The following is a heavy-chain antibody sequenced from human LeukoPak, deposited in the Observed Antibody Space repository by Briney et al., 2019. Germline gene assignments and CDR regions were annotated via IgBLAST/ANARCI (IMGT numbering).Heavy chain of an antibody. CDR3: ARDLAPMYWYFDL. Sequence: PGGSLRLSCAASGFTFSSYSMNWVRQAPGKGLEWVSSISSSSSYIYYADSVKGRFTISRDNAKNSLYLQMNSLRAEDTAVYYCARDLAPMYWYFDLWGRGTLVTVSS. CDR2: ISSSSSYI. J-gene: IGHJ2*01. CDR1: GFTFSSYS. D-gene: IGHD3-16*01. V-gene: IGHV3-21*01.